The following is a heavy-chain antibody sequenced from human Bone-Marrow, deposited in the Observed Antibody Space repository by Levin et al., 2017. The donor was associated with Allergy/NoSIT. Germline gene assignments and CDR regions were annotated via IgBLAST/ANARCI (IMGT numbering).Heavy chain of an antibody. CDR3: ARVRHSAYYDRLREGVDAFDI. D-gene: IGHD5-12*01. CDR2: IYHSGRS. CDR1: FFSLLLFFSS. V-gene: IGHV4-31*03. J-gene: IGHJ3*02. Sequence: LILSFPFSFFSLLLFFSSFLFLLPPPFNFLEWIGYIYHSGRSYYNPPLKSRVSMSIDTSKNQFSLRLTSVTAADTAVYYCARVRHSAYYDRLREGVDAFDIWGQGTLVIVSS.